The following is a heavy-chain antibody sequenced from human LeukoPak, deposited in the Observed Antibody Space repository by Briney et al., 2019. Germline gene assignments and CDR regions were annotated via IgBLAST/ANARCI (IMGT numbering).Heavy chain of an antibody. J-gene: IGHJ6*03. CDR3: ARGGGYSYGSSFYYYYYYMDV. Sequence: PSETLSLTCTVSGGSISSYYWSWIRQPPGKGLEWIGYIYYSGSTNYNPSLKSRVTISVDTSKNQFSLRLSSVTAADTAVYYCARGGGYSYGSSFYYYYYYMDVWGKETTVTISS. D-gene: IGHD5-18*01. CDR1: GGSISSYY. CDR2: IYYSGST. V-gene: IGHV4-59*01.